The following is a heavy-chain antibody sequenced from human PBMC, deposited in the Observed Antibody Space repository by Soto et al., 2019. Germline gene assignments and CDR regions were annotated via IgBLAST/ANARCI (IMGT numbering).Heavy chain of an antibody. CDR2: INPNSGGT. V-gene: IGHV1-2*02. CDR1: GYTFTGYY. J-gene: IGHJ6*02. Sequence: ASVKVSCKASGYTFTGYYMHWVRQAPGQGLEWMGWINPNSGGTNYAQKFQGRVTMTRDTSISTAYMERSRLRSDDTAVYYCARAGSSSFYYYYGMDVWGQGTTVTVSS. CDR3: ARAGSSSFYYYYGMDV. D-gene: IGHD6-13*01.